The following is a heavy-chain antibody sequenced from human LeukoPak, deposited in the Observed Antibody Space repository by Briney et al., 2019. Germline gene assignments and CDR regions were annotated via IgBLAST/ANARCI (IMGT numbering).Heavy chain of an antibody. D-gene: IGHD4-17*01. CDR2: ISYDGSNK. J-gene: IGHJ2*01. V-gene: IGHV3-30*18. CDR1: GFSFSRYG. CDR3: AKEADYGDYGDWYFDL. Sequence: QPGRSLRLSCAASGFSFSRYGMHRVRQAPGKGLVWVAVISYDGSNKHYADSVKGRFTISRNNSKNTLYLQMNSLRAEDTAVYYCAKEADYGDYGDWYFDLWGRGTLVTVSS.